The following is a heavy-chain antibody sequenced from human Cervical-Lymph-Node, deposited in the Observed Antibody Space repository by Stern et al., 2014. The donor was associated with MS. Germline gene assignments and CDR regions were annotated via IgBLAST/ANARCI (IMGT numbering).Heavy chain of an antibody. D-gene: IGHD5-12*01. CDR3: ARRGGYDDFDY. J-gene: IGHJ4*02. Sequence: QLVESGAEVKKPGESLRISCKGSGYSFTSYWISWVRQMPGKGLEWMGRIDPSASYPTYSPYFQDHVTFSADKSISTAYLQWSSLKASDTAMYYCARRGGYDDFDYWGQGTLVTVSS. CDR1: GYSFTSYW. V-gene: IGHV5-10-1*03. CDR2: IDPSASYP.